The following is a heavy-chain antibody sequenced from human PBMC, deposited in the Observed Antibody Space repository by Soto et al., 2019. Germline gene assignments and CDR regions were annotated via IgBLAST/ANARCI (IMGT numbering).Heavy chain of an antibody. CDR2: IIHSGNT. D-gene: IGHD1-26*01. V-gene: IGHV4-38-2*02. Sequence: SETLSLTCTVSDYSIGSGYYWGWIRQPPGKGLEWIGSIIHSGNTNYNPSLKSRVTMSVDTSKNQFSLKLSSVIAADTAVYYCARDRNSGSRLDAFDIWGQGTMVTV. J-gene: IGHJ3*02. CDR1: DYSIGSGYY. CDR3: ARDRNSGSRLDAFDI.